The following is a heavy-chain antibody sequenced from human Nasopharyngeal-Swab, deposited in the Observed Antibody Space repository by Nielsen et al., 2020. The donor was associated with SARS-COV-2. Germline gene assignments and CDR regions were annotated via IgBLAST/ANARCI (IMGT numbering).Heavy chain of an antibody. CDR1: GGTFSSYA. Sequence: SVKVSCKASGGTFSSYAISWVRQAPGQGLEWMGGIIPIFGTANYAQKFQGRVTITADESTSTAYMELSSLRSEDTAVYYCARVPYSRGRAGTEFDYWGQGTLVTVSS. CDR3: ARVPYSRGRAGTEFDY. CDR2: IIPIFGTA. V-gene: IGHV1-69*13. J-gene: IGHJ4*02. D-gene: IGHD6-19*01.